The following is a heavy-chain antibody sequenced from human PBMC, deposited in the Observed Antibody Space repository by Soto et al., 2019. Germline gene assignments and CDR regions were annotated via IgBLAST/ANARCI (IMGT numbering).Heavy chain of an antibody. Sequence: ASVKVSCKASGGTFSSYAISWVRQAPGQGLEWMGGIIPIFGTANYAQKFQGRVTITADDSTSTAYMELSSLRSEDTAVYYCARDRDYGDSRFAFDIWGQGTMVTVSS. CDR2: IIPIFGTA. CDR1: GGTFSSYA. CDR3: ARDRDYGDSRFAFDI. D-gene: IGHD4-17*01. V-gene: IGHV1-69*13. J-gene: IGHJ3*02.